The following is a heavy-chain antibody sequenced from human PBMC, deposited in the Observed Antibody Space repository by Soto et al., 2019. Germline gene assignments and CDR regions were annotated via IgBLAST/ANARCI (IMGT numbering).Heavy chain of an antibody. CDR3: ARQGFGELHGLVDV. CDR2: IYHSGST. V-gene: IGHV4-59*08. CDR1: GGSSGNHY. D-gene: IGHD3-10*01. J-gene: IGHJ6*02. Sequence: PSETLSVTCTVSGGSSGNHYCSWFRQPPGKGLEWIGYIYHSGSTSYNPSLKSRVTMSVDSSKNQFSLMLNSVTATDTAIYYCARQGFGELHGLVDVWGQGTTVTVSS.